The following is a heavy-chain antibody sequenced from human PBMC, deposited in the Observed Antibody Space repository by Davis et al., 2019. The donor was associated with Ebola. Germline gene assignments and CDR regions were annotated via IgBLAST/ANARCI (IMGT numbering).Heavy chain of an antibody. V-gene: IGHV3-21*01. D-gene: IGHD2-21*01. J-gene: IGHJ4*02. Sequence: PGGSLRLSCAASGFTFSSYSMNWVRQAPGKGLEWVSSISSSSSYIYYADSVKGRFTISRDNAKNSLYLQMNSLRAEDTAVYYCARDRFCLGGGDCYHPLNYFDYWGQGTLVTVSS. CDR1: GFTFSSYS. CDR3: ARDRFCLGGGDCYHPLNYFDY. CDR2: ISSSSSYI.